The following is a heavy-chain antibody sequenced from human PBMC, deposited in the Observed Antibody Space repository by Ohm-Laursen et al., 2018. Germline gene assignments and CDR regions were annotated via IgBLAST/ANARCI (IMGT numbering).Heavy chain of an antibody. Sequence: SLRLSCAASGFTFDDYAMHWVRQAPGKGLEWVSGISWNSGSIDYADSVKGRFTISRDNAKNSLYLQMNSLRAKDTALYYCAMRAGSFDYWGQGTLVTVSS. CDR2: ISWNSGSI. D-gene: IGHD6-19*01. CDR1: GFTFDDYA. J-gene: IGHJ4*02. CDR3: AMRAGSFDY. V-gene: IGHV3-9*01.